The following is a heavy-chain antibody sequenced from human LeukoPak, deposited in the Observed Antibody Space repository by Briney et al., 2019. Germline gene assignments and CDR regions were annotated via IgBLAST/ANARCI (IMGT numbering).Heavy chain of an antibody. D-gene: IGHD6-19*01. Sequence: SETLSLTCTVSGGSISSYYWSWIRQPPGKGLEWIGYIYYSGSTNYNPSLKSRVTISVDTSKNQFSLRLTSVTAADTAVYYCARVGVAGPYYFDYWGQGTLVTVSS. CDR2: IYYSGST. J-gene: IGHJ4*02. V-gene: IGHV4-59*01. CDR3: ARVGVAGPYYFDY. CDR1: GGSISSYY.